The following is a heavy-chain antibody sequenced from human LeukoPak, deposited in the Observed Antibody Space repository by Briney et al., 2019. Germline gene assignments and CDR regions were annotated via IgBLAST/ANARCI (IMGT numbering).Heavy chain of an antibody. CDR2: IKYSGGHK. V-gene: IGHV3-23*01. CDR1: GLTFKNCA. D-gene: IGHD4-11*01. J-gene: IGHJ4*02. CDR3: AKDDSMTLDHFDY. Sequence: GGSLRLSCLVSGLTFKNCAMSWPGHAPGKGLEWVPCIKYSGGHKYYADSVKGRFTISRDSSKNTLSLQMNSLTTEDTAVYYCAKDDSMTLDHFDYWGQGALVTVSS.